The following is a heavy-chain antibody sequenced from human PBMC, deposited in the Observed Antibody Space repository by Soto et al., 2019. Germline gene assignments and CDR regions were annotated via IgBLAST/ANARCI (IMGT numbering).Heavy chain of an antibody. CDR2: IYDSGST. Sequence: SDSLEVTWTVSGGCISSYYWSWIRQPPGKGLEWIGYIYDSGSTNYNPSLKSRVTISVDTSKNQFSLRLTSVTAADTTVYYCAAAPRYWGQGTLVTVSS. J-gene: IGHJ4*02. D-gene: IGHD2-15*01. CDR1: GGCISSYY. V-gene: IGHV4-59*07. CDR3: AAAPRY.